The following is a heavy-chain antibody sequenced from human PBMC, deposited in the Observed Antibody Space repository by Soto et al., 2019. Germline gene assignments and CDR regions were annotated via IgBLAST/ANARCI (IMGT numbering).Heavy chain of an antibody. J-gene: IGHJ6*02. CDR1: GFIFSSYG. CDR2: IWYDGSNE. Sequence: QVQLVESGGGVVQPGRSLRLSCAASGFIFSSYGMHWVRQTPGKGLEWVAVIWYDGSNEYYADSVKGRFTISRDNSKNTLYRQMTTMRGEETAVYYCARDQRTRVAPAYGMDAWGQGTTVTVSS. V-gene: IGHV3-33*01. D-gene: IGHD2-21*01. CDR3: ARDQRTRVAPAYGMDA.